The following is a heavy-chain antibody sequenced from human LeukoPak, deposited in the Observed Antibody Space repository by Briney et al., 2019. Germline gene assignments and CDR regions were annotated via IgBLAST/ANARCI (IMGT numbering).Heavy chain of an antibody. CDR2: ISGSGGST. V-gene: IGHV3-23*01. CDR3: AEDFSSGYYYFDY. D-gene: IGHD3-22*01. J-gene: IGHJ4*02. CDR1: GFTFSSYA. Sequence: PGGSLRLSCAASGFTFSSYAMSWVRQAPGKGLEWVSVISGSGGSTYYADSVKGRFTIFRDNSKNTLNLQMSSLRAEDTAIYYCAEDFSSGYYYFDYWGQGTLVTVSS.